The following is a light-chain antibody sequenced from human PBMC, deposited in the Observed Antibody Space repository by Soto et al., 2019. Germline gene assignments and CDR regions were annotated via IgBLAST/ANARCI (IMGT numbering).Light chain of an antibody. CDR3: QQYDASPLT. CDR1: QSVGTT. Sequence: EIVMTQFPDSLCVSPGESATLSCRASQSVGTTLAWYQQKPGQAPRLLIYGASTRASGCPPRFRGSGSGTDFTLNINRLEPEDFAVYYCQQYDASPLTFGPGTTVDVK. J-gene: IGKJ3*01. V-gene: IGKV3D-15*02. CDR2: GAS.